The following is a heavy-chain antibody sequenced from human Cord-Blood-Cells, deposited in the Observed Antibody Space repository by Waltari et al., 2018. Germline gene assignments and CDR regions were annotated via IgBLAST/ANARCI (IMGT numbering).Heavy chain of an antibody. J-gene: IGHJ4*02. CDR2: ISDDGSNK. Sequence: QVQLVESGGGVVQPGRSLRLSCAASGFTFSSYAMHWVRQAPGRGRGWVEVISDDGSNKYYADSVKGRLSISRDNSKNTLYLQMNSLRAEDTAVYYCARDSTSGGDYWGQGTLVTVSS. CDR3: ARDSTSGGDY. CDR1: GFTFSSYA. V-gene: IGHV3-30-3*01. D-gene: IGHD2-2*01.